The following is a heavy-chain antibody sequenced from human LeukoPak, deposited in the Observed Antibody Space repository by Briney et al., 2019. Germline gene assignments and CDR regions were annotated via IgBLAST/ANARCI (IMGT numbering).Heavy chain of an antibody. CDR1: GGSISSYY. V-gene: IGHV4-4*07. J-gene: IGHJ4*02. CDR2: IYTSGST. D-gene: IGHD3-22*01. Sequence: SETLSLTCTVSGGSISSYYWSWIRQPAGKGLEWIGRIYTSGSTNYNPSLKSRVTMSVDTSKNQFSLKLSSVTAADTDVYYCARDARVHYYDSSGYAHFDYWGQGTLVTVSS. CDR3: ARDARVHYYDSSGYAHFDY.